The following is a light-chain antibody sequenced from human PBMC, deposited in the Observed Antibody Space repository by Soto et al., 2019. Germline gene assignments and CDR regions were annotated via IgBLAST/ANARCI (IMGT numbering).Light chain of an antibody. Sequence: ELVMTQSPATLSVSPGERATLSCRTSQSVSSYLAWYQQKPGQAPRLLIYGASTRATDIPARFSASGSGTDFTLTISEVQAEDSAVYYCQRHSNWPITFGQGTRLEI. CDR2: GAS. CDR1: QSVSSY. CDR3: QRHSNWPIT. J-gene: IGKJ5*01. V-gene: IGKV3-11*01.